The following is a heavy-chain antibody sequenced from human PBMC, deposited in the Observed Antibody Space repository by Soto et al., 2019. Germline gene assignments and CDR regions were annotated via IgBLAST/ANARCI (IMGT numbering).Heavy chain of an antibody. CDR2: INHSGST. J-gene: IGHJ5*02. Sequence: PSETLSLTCAVYCGSFSGYYWSWIRQPPGKGLEWIGEINHSGSTNYNPSLKSRVTISVDTSKNQFSLKLSSVTAADTAVYYCARGSLGYCSGGSCYTARLTWFDPWGQGTLVTVSS. D-gene: IGHD2-15*01. CDR1: CGSFSGYY. CDR3: ARGSLGYCSGGSCYTARLTWFDP. V-gene: IGHV4-34*01.